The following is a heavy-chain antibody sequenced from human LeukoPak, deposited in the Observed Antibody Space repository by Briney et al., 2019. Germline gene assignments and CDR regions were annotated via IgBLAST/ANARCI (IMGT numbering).Heavy chain of an antibody. J-gene: IGHJ6*02. Sequence: SETLSLTCTVSGGSISSGGYYWSWIRQHPGKGLEWIGYIYYSGSTYYNPSLKSRVTISVDTSKNQFPLKLSSVTAADTAVYYCAREIGGDSSYGMDVWGQGTTVTVSS. D-gene: IGHD2-21*01. CDR2: IYYSGST. CDR1: GGSISSGGYY. V-gene: IGHV4-31*03. CDR3: AREIGGDSSYGMDV.